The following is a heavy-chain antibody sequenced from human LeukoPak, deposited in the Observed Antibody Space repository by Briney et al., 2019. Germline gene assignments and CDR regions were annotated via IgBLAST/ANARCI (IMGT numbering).Heavy chain of an antibody. CDR1: GGSFSGYY. V-gene: IGHV4-34*01. CDR3: ARERVEAPAYYYMDV. J-gene: IGHJ6*03. Sequence: SETLSLTCAVYGGSFSGYYWSWIRQPPGKGLEWIGEINHSGSTNYNPSLKSRVTISVDTSKNQFSLKLSSVTAADTAVYYCARERVEAPAYYYMDVWGKGTTVTVSS. CDR2: INHSGST.